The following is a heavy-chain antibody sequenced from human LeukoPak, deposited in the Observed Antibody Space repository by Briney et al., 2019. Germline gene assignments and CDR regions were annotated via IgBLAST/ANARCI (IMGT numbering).Heavy chain of an antibody. V-gene: IGHV3-21*06. D-gene: IGHD6-13*01. J-gene: IGHJ4*02. Sequence: GGSLRLSRAASGFIFSNYGMSWVRQAPGKGLEWVSSISFSSTHIYYADSIQGRFTISRDNAENSLYLQMNSLRAEDTAVYYCARGPIAAAGDYWGQGTLVTVSS. CDR1: GFIFSNYG. CDR3: ARGPIAAAGDY. CDR2: ISFSSTHI.